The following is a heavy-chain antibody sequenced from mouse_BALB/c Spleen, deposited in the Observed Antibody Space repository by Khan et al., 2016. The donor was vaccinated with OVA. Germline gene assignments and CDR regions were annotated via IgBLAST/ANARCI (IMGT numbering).Heavy chain of an antibody. J-gene: IGHJ3*01. CDR2: ISNLAYSI. V-gene: IGHV5-15*02. D-gene: IGHD1-2*01. Sequence: EVELVESGGGLVQPGGSRKLSCAASGFTFSDYGMAWVRQAPGKGPEWVAFISNLAYSIYYADTVTGRFTISRANPKNPLSLEMPSLRSEDTAIFYCARGGGTAPFAYWGLGTLVTVSA. CDR3: ARGGGTAPFAY. CDR1: GFTFSDYG.